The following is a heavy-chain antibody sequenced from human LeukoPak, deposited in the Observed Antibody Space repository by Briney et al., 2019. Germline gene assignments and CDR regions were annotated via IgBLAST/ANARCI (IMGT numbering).Heavy chain of an antibody. J-gene: IGHJ5*02. Sequence: PSETLSLTCTVSGGSISSSSYYWGSIRQPPGKGLEWIGSIYYSGSTYYNPSLKSRVTISVDTSNNQFSLKLSSVTAADTAVYYCARVGTVFGSRGWFDPWGQGTLVTVSS. D-gene: IGHD3-3*01. CDR2: IYYSGST. V-gene: IGHV4-39*07. CDR1: GGSISSSSYY. CDR3: ARVGTVFGSRGWFDP.